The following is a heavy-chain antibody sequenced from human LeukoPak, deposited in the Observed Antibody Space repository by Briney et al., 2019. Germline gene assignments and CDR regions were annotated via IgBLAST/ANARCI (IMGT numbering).Heavy chain of an antibody. V-gene: IGHV4-59*08. CDR2: IQDGGNT. CDR3: ARHQSPYYFGMDV. CDR1: GDSISRYY. Sequence: KPSETLSLTCAVSGDSISRYYWSWVRQPPGKGLEWIAYIQDGGNTNYNPSLKSRATISVDTSKNHFSLTLTSVTAADTAVYYCARHQSPYYFGMDVWGQGTTVTVSS. J-gene: IGHJ6*02.